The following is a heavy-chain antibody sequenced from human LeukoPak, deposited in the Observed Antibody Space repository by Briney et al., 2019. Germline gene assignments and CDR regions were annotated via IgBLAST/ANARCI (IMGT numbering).Heavy chain of an antibody. J-gene: IGHJ5*02. Sequence: SETLSLTCTVSGGSISSYYWSWIRQPPGKGLEWIGYIYYSGSTNYNPSLKSRVTISVDTSKNQFSLKLSSVTAADTAVYYCARAAAQWELLRWFDPWGQGTLVTVSS. CDR3: ARAAAQWELLRWFDP. CDR1: GGSISSYY. V-gene: IGHV4-59*01. CDR2: IYYSGST. D-gene: IGHD1-26*01.